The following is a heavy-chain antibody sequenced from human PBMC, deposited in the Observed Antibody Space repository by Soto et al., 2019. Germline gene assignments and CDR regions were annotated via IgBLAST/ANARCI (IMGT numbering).Heavy chain of an antibody. J-gene: IGHJ6*02. D-gene: IGHD3-10*01. CDR2: IYSGST. V-gene: IGHV4-39*01. CDR1: GGSISSSSYY. Sequence: SETLSLTCTVSGGSISSSSYYWGWIRQPPGKGLEWIGSIYSGSTYYNPSLKSRVTISVDTSKNQFSLKLSSVTAADTAVYYCAIPGAFYYYYGMAVWGQGTTVTVSS. CDR3: AIPGAFYYYYGMAV.